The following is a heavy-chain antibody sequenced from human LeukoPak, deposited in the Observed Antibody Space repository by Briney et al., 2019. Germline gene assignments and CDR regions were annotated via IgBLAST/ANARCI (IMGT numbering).Heavy chain of an antibody. D-gene: IGHD4-17*01. Sequence: GGSLRLSCAASGFTFSSYAMSWVRQAPGKGLEWVSAISGSGGSTYYADSVKGRFTISRDNSKNTLYLQTNSLRAEDTAVYYCAKDSYGDYNFDYWGQGTLVTVSS. J-gene: IGHJ4*02. CDR2: ISGSGGST. V-gene: IGHV3-23*01. CDR1: GFTFSSYA. CDR3: AKDSYGDYNFDY.